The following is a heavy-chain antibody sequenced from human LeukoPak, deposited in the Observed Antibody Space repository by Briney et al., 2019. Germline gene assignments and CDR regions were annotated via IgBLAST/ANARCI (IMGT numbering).Heavy chain of an antibody. CDR1: GGSFSSYY. J-gene: IGHJ6*03. D-gene: IGHD5-18*01. CDR3: ARTTEGGYTYDYFYYYYMDV. CDR2: IYYSGST. Sequence: SETLSLTCTVSGGSFSSYYWSWIRQPPGKGLEWIGYIYYSGSTNYNPSLTSRVTISVDTSKNQFSLKLSSVPAADTAVYYCARTTEGGYTYDYFYYYYMDVWGKGTTVTISS. V-gene: IGHV4-59*01.